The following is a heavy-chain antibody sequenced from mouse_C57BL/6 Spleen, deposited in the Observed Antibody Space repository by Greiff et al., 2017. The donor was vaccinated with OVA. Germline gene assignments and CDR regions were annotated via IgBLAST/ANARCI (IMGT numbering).Heavy chain of an antibody. J-gene: IGHJ2*01. V-gene: IGHV1-64*01. CDR2: IHPNSGSS. D-gene: IGHD2-4*01. CDR1: GYTFTSYW. Sequence: QVQLQQPGAELVKPGASVKLSCKASGYTFTSYWMHWVKQRPGQGLEWIGMIHPNSGSSNYNEKFKSKATLTVDKSSSTAYMQLSSLTSEDSAVYYCAITTKDYFDYWGQGTTLTVSS. CDR3: AITTKDYFDY.